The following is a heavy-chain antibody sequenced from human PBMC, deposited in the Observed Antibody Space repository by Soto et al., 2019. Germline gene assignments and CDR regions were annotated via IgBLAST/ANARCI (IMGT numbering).Heavy chain of an antibody. CDR2: IYATGTT. CDR3: VRDGTKTLRDWFDP. D-gene: IGHD1-1*01. Sequence: PSETLSLTCTVPGASISGFYWSWIRKSAGKGLEWIGRIYATGTTDYNPSLKSRVMMSVDTSKKQFSLKLRSVTAADTAVYYCVRDGTKTLRDWFDPWGQGISVTV. CDR1: GASISGFY. J-gene: IGHJ5*02. V-gene: IGHV4-4*07.